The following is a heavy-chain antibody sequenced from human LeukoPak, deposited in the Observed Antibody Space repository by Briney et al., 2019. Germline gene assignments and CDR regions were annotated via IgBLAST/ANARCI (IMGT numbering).Heavy chain of an antibody. J-gene: IGHJ5*02. CDR3: ARVHRVVTYDYNWFDP. Sequence: SETLSLTCTVSGGSISSSSYYWGWIRQPPGKGLEWIGSIYHSGSTYYNPSLKSRVTISVDTSKNQFSLKLSSVTAADTAVYYCARVHRVVTYDYNWFDPWGQGTLVTVSS. V-gene: IGHV4-39*07. CDR1: GGSISSSSYY. CDR2: IYHSGST. D-gene: IGHD2-21*02.